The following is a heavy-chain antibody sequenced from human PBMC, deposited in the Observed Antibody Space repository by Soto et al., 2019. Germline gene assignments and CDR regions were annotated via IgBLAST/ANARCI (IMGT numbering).Heavy chain of an antibody. CDR3: ARDEPGYNWNYISP. V-gene: IGHV4-31*03. J-gene: IGHJ5*02. CDR2: IYYSGST. D-gene: IGHD1-7*01. CDR1: GGSISSGGYY. Sequence: SETXSLTCTVSGGSISSGGYYWSWIRQHPGKGLEWIGYIYYSGSTYYNPSLKSRVTISVDTSKNQFSLKLSSVTAADTAVYYCARDEPGYNWNYISPWGQGTLVTVSS.